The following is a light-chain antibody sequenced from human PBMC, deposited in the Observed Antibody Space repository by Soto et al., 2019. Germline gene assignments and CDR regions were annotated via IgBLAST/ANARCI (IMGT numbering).Light chain of an antibody. V-gene: IGLV2-14*01. CDR1: SSDVGGHRY. CDR2: EVS. Sequence: QSVLTQPASVSGSPGQSITISCTGTSSDVGGHRYVTWYQQHPGKVPKVMIYEVSNRPSGVSNRFSGSKSGNTASLTISGLQAEDEADYYCSSYTSSSTLVIFGGGTKLTVL. CDR3: SSYTSSSTLVI. J-gene: IGLJ2*01.